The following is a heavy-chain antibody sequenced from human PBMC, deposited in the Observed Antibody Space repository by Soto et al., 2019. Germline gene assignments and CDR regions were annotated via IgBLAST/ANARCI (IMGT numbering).Heavy chain of an antibody. CDR3: ARDRKIAARGSRGYYYGMDV. CDR2: IYSGGST. Sequence: GGSLRLSCAASGFTVSSNYMSWVRQAPGKGLEWVSVIYSGGSTYYADSVKGRFTISRDNSKNTLYLQMNSLRAEDTAVYYCARDRKIAARGSRGYYYGMDVWGQGTTVTVSS. D-gene: IGHD6-6*01. CDR1: GFTVSSNY. J-gene: IGHJ6*02. V-gene: IGHV3-53*01.